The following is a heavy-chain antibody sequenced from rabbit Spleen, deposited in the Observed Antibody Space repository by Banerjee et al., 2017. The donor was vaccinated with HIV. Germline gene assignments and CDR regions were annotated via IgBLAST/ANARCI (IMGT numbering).Heavy chain of an antibody. CDR2: IAGSSSGFT. D-gene: IGHD8-1*01. CDR3: ARDTGSSFSSYGMDL. V-gene: IGHV1S45*01. J-gene: IGHJ6*01. CDR1: GFSFINKHV. Sequence: QEQLVESGGGLVQPEGSLTLTCKASGFSFINKHVMCWVRQAPGKGLEWISCIAGSSSGFTYSATWAKGRFTCSKTSSTTVTLQMTSLTVADTATYFCARDTGSSFSSYGMDLWGQGTLVTVS.